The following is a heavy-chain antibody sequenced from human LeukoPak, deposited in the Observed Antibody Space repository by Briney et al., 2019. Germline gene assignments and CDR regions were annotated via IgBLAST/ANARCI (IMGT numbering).Heavy chain of an antibody. J-gene: IGHJ6*03. Sequence: SQTLSLTCPISGDSVSSNSAAWNWIRQSPSRGLEWLGRTYYRSKWYNDYAVSVKSRITINPDTSKNQFSLQLNSVTPEDTAVYYCARVLAVAGIDYYYYMDVWGKGTTVTISS. D-gene: IGHD6-19*01. CDR3: ARVLAVAGIDYYYYMDV. CDR2: TYYRSKWYN. V-gene: IGHV6-1*01. CDR1: GDSVSSNSAA.